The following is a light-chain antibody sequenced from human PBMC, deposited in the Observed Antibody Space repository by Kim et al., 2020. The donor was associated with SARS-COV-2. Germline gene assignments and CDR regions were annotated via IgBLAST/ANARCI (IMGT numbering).Light chain of an antibody. CDR2: GAS. CDR3: QQYGSSPPYT. CDR1: QSVSSSY. Sequence: PGEGAHLSGRASQSVSSSYLAWYQQKPGQAPRLLIYGASSRATGIPDRFSGSGSGTDFTLTISRLEPEDFAVYYCQQYGSSPPYTFGQGTKLEI. J-gene: IGKJ2*01. V-gene: IGKV3-20*01.